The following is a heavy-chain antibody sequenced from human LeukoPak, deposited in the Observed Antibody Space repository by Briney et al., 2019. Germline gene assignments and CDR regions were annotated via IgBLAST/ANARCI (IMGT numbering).Heavy chain of an antibody. CDR1: GYTFTKYY. Sequence: ASVKVSCKASGYTFTKYYMHWVRQAPGQGLEWMGIINPSGGSTSSAQKFQGRVTMTRDTSTSTFYMELSSLRSEDTAVYYCARDHRDSSSSRGYYFDYWGQGTLVTVSS. J-gene: IGHJ4*01. CDR2: INPSGGST. V-gene: IGHV1-46*01. D-gene: IGHD6-6*01. CDR3: ARDHRDSSSSRGYYFDY.